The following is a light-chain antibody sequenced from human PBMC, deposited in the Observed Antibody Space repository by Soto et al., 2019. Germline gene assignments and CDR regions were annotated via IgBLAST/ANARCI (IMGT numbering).Light chain of an antibody. J-gene: IGKJ4*01. CDR1: QSVSFY. CDR2: GAS. CDR3: QQYNSWPLT. Sequence: EIMMTQSPATLSVSPGERATLSCRASQSVSFYLAWYQQKPGQAPRLLIYGASTRATGGPARFSGSGSGTEFTLTISSLQSEDFAVYYCQQYNSWPLTFGGGTKVEIK. V-gene: IGKV3-15*01.